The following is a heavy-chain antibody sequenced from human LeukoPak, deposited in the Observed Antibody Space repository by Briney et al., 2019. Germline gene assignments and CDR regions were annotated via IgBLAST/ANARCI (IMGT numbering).Heavy chain of an antibody. CDR1: GGSISSGGYY. D-gene: IGHD6-19*01. CDR3: ARVSGGIAVAGTRWFDP. CDR2: ISYSGST. Sequence: SQTLSLTRTVSGGSISSGGYYWSWIRQHPGKGLEWIVYISYSGSTSYSPSLKSRVTISVDTSKNQFSLKLSSVTAADTAVYYCARVSGGIAVAGTRWFDPWGQGTLVTVSS. V-gene: IGHV4-31*03. J-gene: IGHJ5*02.